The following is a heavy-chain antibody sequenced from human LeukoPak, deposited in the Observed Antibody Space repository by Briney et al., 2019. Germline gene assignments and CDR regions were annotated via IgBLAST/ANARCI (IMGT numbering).Heavy chain of an antibody. J-gene: IGHJ3*02. CDR2: IYHSVTT. V-gene: IGHV4-38-2*01. CDR1: GYSISSGYY. D-gene: IGHD3-22*01. CDR3: ARGDYYDSSGYLYAFDI. Sequence: SETLSLTCAVSGYSISSGYYWGWIRQPPGKGLEWIWSIYHSVTTYYNPSLKSRVTISVNTSKNHFSLKLSFVTAAHTAVYYCARGDYYDSSGYLYAFDIWGQGTMVTVSS.